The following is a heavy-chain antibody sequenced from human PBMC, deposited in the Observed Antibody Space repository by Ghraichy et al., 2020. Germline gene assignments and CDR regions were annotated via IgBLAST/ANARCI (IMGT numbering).Heavy chain of an antibody. J-gene: IGHJ1*01. CDR2: ISGSGGTT. CDR1: GFTFSRDA. Sequence: GGSLRLSCSASGFTFSRDAMSWVRQAPGKGLEWVSGISGSGGTTYYADSVKGRFTISRDNSKNTLFVQMNSLRAEDTALYYCAKGLWSGYSLDYFHHWGQGTLVTVSS. D-gene: IGHD3-3*01. CDR3: AKGLWSGYSLDYFHH. V-gene: IGHV3-23*01.